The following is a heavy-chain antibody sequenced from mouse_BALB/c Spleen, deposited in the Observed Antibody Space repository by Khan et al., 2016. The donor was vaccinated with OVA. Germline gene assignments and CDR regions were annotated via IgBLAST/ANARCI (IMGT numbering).Heavy chain of an antibody. CDR1: GFSLTSYG. V-gene: IGHV2-3*01. D-gene: IGHD1-1*02. CDR2: IWGDGST. CDR3: VSFCCGGSCCAMDY. J-gene: IGHJ4*01. Sequence: VQLQESGPGLVAPSQSLYITCTFSGFSLTSYGVSWVRQPQGKGLEWLGVIWGDGSTNYHSDLKSRLSISKDDYKSKAVLKLNSMQTDDTATYYCVSFCCGGSCCAMDYWGQGTSVTGSS.